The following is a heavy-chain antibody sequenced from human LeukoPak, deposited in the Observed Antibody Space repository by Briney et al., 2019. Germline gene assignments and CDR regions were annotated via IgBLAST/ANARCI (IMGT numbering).Heavy chain of an antibody. Sequence: GGSLRLSCAASGFIVSSKYMSWVRQAPGKGLEWVSGVYSNGNTYYADPVKGRFTISRDNSKSTLYLQMNSLRVEDTAVYYCGSSTFQYYYHGMDVWGQGATVTVSS. CDR2: VYSNGNT. CDR3: GSSTFQYYYHGMDV. D-gene: IGHD2/OR15-2a*01. J-gene: IGHJ6*02. V-gene: IGHV3-53*01. CDR1: GFIVSSKY.